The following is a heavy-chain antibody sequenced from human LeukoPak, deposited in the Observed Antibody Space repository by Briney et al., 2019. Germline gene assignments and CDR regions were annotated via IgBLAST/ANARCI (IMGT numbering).Heavy chain of an antibody. Sequence: PGGSLRLSCAASGFTFSSYGMHWVRQAPGKGLEWVAVIWYDGSNKYYADSVKGRFTISRDNSKNTLYLQMNSLRAEDTAVYYCARDGSEDTTVTTWNYYYGMDVWGQGTTVTVSS. D-gene: IGHD4-17*01. CDR2: IWYDGSNK. CDR3: ARDGSEDTTVTTWNYYYGMDV. V-gene: IGHV3-33*01. J-gene: IGHJ6*02. CDR1: GFTFSSYG.